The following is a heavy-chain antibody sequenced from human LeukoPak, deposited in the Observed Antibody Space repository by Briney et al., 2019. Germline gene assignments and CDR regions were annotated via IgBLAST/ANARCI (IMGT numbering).Heavy chain of an antibody. CDR1: GYTLTELF. Sequence: GASVKVSCKVSGYTLTELFMHWVRQAPGQGLEWMGWISAYNGNTNYAQKFQGRVTMTTDTSTSTAYMELRSLRSDDTAVYYCVREVEYCTNGVCYVAFGYWGQGTLVTVSS. CDR3: VREVEYCTNGVCYVAFGY. CDR2: ISAYNGNT. V-gene: IGHV1-18*01. D-gene: IGHD2-8*01. J-gene: IGHJ4*02.